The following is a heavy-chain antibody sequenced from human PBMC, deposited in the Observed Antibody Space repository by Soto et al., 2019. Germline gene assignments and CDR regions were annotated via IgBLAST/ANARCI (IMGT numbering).Heavy chain of an antibody. D-gene: IGHD6-13*01. CDR2: ILPMLDIT. V-gene: IGHV1-69*02. Sequence: QVQLVQSGAEVKKPGSSVKVSCKASGGTFSTYTIIWVRQAPGQGLEWMGRILPMLDITNSAQRFQGRVTITADTPTSTAYLELSSLRSEDTAVYYCTIGSWSAETFDIWGPGRMVTASS. CDR1: GGTFSTYT. J-gene: IGHJ3*02. CDR3: TIGSWSAETFDI.